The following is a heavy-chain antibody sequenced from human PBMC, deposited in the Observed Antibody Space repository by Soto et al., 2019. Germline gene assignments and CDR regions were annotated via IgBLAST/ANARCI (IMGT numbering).Heavy chain of an antibody. J-gene: IGHJ4*02. Sequence: PGGSLRLSCVASGFTFSTYAMSWIRQAPGRGLEWVSYISSSSSTIYYADSVKGRFTISRDNAKNSLYLQMNSLRDEDTAVYYCARSILPLAAAGHLFDYWGQGTLVTVSS. CDR3: ARSILPLAAAGHLFDY. V-gene: IGHV3-48*02. D-gene: IGHD6-13*01. CDR1: GFTFSTYA. CDR2: ISSSSSTI.